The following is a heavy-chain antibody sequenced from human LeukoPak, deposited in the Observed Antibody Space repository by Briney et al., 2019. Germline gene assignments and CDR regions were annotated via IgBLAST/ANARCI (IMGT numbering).Heavy chain of an antibody. D-gene: IGHD6-19*01. V-gene: IGHV3-23*01. Sequence: GGSLRLSCAASGFTFSSYAMSWVRQAPGKGLEWVSAISGSGGSTYYADSVKGRFTISRDNSKNTLYLQMNSLRAEDTAVYYCAISGGWLEYFQHWGQGTLVTVSS. CDR1: GFTFSSYA. J-gene: IGHJ1*01. CDR3: AISGGWLEYFQH. CDR2: ISGSGGST.